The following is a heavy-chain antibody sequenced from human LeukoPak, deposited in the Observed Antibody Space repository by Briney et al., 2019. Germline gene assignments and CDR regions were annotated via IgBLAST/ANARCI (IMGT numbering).Heavy chain of an antibody. J-gene: IGHJ5*02. D-gene: IGHD2-15*01. CDR1: GFTVSNNY. Sequence: PGGSLRLSCAASGFTVSNNYMRWARQAPGKGLEWVSLIYSNGRTDYTDSVKGRFSISRDNSKNTIYLQMNSLRAEDTGMYFWGRGVGPWGQGTLVTVSS. V-gene: IGHV3-53*01. CDR2: IYSNGRT. CDR3: GRGVGP.